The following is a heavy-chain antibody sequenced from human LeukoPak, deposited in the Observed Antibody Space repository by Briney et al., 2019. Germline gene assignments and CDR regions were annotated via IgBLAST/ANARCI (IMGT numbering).Heavy chain of an antibody. CDR1: GFTFSNHN. D-gene: IGHD6-13*01. CDR3: ARSIPYGTTWYGRSDY. V-gene: IGHV3-7*03. Sequence: AGGSLRLSCEASGFTFSNHNMNWVRQAPGKGLEWVANIKPDGTTKFYVDSVKGRFTIPRDNALNSLYLQMNSLRAEDTAIYYCARSIPYGTTWYGRSDYWGQGTLVTVSS. J-gene: IGHJ4*02. CDR2: IKPDGTTK.